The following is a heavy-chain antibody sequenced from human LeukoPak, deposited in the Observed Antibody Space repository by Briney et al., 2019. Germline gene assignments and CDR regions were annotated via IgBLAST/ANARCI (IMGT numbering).Heavy chain of an antibody. CDR2: ISSSSSTI. CDR3: ARGNSLYYYGSGSPY. CDR1: GFTFTDYP. Sequence: GGSLRLSCAASGFTFTDYPMSWLRQAPGKGLEWVSYISSSSSTIYYADSVKGRFTISRDNAKNSLYLQMNSLRAEDTAVYYCARGNSLYYYGSGSPYWGQGTLVTVSS. J-gene: IGHJ4*02. D-gene: IGHD3-10*01. V-gene: IGHV3-48*04.